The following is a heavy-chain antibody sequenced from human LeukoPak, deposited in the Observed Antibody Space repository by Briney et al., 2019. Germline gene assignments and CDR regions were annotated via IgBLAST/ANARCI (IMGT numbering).Heavy chain of an antibody. Sequence: GGSLRLSCAASGFTFSSYSMTWVRQAPGQGLEWVSSIGGSGGSTYHADSVKGRVTISRDISKNTLYLQMNSLRAEDTAAYYCAKSRASSGVAPAGYDYWGQGTLVTVSS. CDR1: GFTFSSYS. CDR3: AKSRASSGVAPAGYDY. J-gene: IGHJ4*02. V-gene: IGHV3-23*01. D-gene: IGHD6-13*01. CDR2: IGGSGGST.